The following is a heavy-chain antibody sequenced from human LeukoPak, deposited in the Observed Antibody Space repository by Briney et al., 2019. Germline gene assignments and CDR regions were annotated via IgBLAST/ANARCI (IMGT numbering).Heavy chain of an antibody. V-gene: IGHV1-18*01. CDR1: GYTFTSYG. CDR2: ISAYNGNT. J-gene: IGHJ4*02. D-gene: IGHD2-2*01. CDR3: ARDSEDIVVVSAAMCSY. Sequence: ASVKVSCKASGYTFTSYGISWVRQAAGQGLEWMGWISAYNGNTNYAQKLQGRVTMTTDTSTSTAYMELRSLRSDDTAVYYCARDSEDIVVVSAAMCSYWGQGTLVTVSS.